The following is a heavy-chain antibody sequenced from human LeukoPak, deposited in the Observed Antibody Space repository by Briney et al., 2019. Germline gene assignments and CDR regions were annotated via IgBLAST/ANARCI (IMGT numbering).Heavy chain of an antibody. CDR3: ARRNIVATIESFDY. J-gene: IGHJ4*02. CDR1: GYTFSDLW. V-gene: IGHV5-51*01. D-gene: IGHD5-12*01. CDR2: VYPADSDT. Sequence: GESLKISCQASGYTFSDLWIGWVRRMPGQGLEWMGSVYPADSDTRYSPSFQGQVTISADKSISTAYLQWSSLKASDTAMYYCARRNIVATIESFDYWGQGTLVTVSS.